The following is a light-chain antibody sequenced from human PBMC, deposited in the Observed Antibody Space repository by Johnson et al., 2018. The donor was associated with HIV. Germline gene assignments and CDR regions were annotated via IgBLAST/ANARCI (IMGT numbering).Light chain of an antibody. CDR2: ENN. CDR3: GTWGSSLSKV. V-gene: IGLV1-51*02. CDR1: SSNIGNNY. Sequence: QAVLTQPPSVSAAPGQKVTISCSGSSSNIGNNYVSWYQQLPGTAPKLLIYENNKRPSGIPDRFSGSKSGTSATLGITGLQTGDEADYYCGTWGSSLSKVFGTGTKVTVL. J-gene: IGLJ1*01.